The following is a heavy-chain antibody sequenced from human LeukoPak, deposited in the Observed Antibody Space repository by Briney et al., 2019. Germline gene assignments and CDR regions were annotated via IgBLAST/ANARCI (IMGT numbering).Heavy chain of an antibody. V-gene: IGHV3-30*02. J-gene: IGHJ4*02. Sequence: PGGSLRLSCAASGFTFSSYGMHWVRQAPGKGLEWVAFIRYDGSNKYYADSVKGRFTISRDNAKNTLYLQMNSLRAEDTAVYYCCYGSGSPIDYWGQGTLVTVSS. CDR3: CYGSGSPIDY. D-gene: IGHD3-10*01. CDR1: GFTFSSYG. CDR2: IRYDGSNK.